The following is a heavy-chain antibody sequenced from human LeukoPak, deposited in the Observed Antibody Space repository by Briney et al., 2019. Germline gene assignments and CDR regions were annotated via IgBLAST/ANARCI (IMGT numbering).Heavy chain of an antibody. Sequence: PSETLSLTCTVSGGSISSYYWSWIRQPPGKGLEWIGYIYTSGSTNYNPSFKSRVTISVDTSKNQFSLKLSSVTAADTAVYYCARRVVGATRSVYFDYWGQGTLVTVSS. J-gene: IGHJ4*02. CDR1: GGSISSYY. V-gene: IGHV4-4*09. D-gene: IGHD1-26*01. CDR2: IYTSGST. CDR3: ARRVVGATRSVYFDY.